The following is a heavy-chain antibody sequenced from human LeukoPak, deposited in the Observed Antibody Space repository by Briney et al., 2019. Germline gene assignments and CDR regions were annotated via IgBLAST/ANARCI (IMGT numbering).Heavy chain of an antibody. Sequence: PGRSLRLSYAASGFTFHHYAIHWVRQVPGKGLEWVSGISWNSASIGYADSVKGRFTISRDNAKNSVYLQMNSLRAEDTALYYCAKDKAPLYSGYDWDLDFWGQGTLVTVSS. D-gene: IGHD5-12*01. J-gene: IGHJ4*02. V-gene: IGHV3-9*01. CDR1: GFTFHHYA. CDR3: AKDKAPLYSGYDWDLDF. CDR2: ISWNSASI.